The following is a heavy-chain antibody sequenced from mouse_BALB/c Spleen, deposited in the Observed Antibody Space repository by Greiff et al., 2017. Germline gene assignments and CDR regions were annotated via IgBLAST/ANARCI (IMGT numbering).Heavy chain of an antibody. CDR1: GYAFSSYW. V-gene: IGHV1-80*01. D-gene: IGHD4-1*01. Sequence: VKLMESGAELVRPGSSVKISCKASGYAFSSYWMNWVKQRPGQGLEWIGQIYPGDGDTNYNGKFKGKATLTADKSSSTAYMQLSSLTSEDSAVYFCARRGNWGFDYWGQGTTLTVSS. J-gene: IGHJ2*01. CDR2: IYPGDGDT. CDR3: ARRGNWGFDY.